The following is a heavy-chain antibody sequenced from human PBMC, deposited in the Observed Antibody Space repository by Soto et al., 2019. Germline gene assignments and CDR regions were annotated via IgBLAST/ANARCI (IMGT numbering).Heavy chain of an antibody. V-gene: IGHV4-59*01. D-gene: IGHD3-3*01. J-gene: IGHJ4*02. CDR2: IYYSGST. CDR3: ARSYDFWSGYPDY. Sequence: SETLSLTCTVSGGSISSYYWSWIRQPPGKGLEWIGYIYYSGSTNYNPSLKSRVTISVDTSKNQFSLKLSSVTAADTAVYYCARSYDFWSGYPDYWGQGTLVTVS. CDR1: GGSISSYY.